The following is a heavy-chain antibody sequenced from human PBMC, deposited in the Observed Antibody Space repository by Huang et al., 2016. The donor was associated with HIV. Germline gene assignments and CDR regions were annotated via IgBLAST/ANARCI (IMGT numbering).Heavy chain of an antibody. CDR3: ARHRGAYSYYYMDV. CDR2: IDGDGRST. CDR1: GFTFSSYW. Sequence: EVQLVESGGGLVQPGGSLRLSCAASGFTFSSYWMHWVRQAHGKGLLWVLRIDGDGRSTSYADSVKGRFTISRDNAKNTLYLQMNSLRAEDTAVYYCARHRGAYSYYYMDVWGKGTTVTVSS. J-gene: IGHJ6*03. V-gene: IGHV3-74*01.